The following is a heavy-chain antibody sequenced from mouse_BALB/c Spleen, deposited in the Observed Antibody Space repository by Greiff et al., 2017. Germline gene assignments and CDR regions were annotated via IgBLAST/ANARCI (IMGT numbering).Heavy chain of an antibody. CDR1: GYSITSGYY. J-gene: IGHJ1*01. Sequence: EVKLMESGPGLVKPSQSLSLTCSVTGYSITSGYYWNWIRQFPGNKLEWMGYISYDGSNNYNPSLKNRISITRDTSKNQFFLKLNSVTTEDTATYYCAREGGYDDRGYWYFDVWGAGTTVTVSS. D-gene: IGHD2-2*01. CDR3: AREGGYDDRGYWYFDV. V-gene: IGHV3-6*02. CDR2: ISYDGSN.